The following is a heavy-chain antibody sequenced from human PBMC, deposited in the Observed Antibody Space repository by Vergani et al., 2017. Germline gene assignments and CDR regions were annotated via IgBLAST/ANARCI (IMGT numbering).Heavy chain of an antibody. V-gene: IGHV3-15*01. CDR3: TTEPFSSGWPGY. J-gene: IGHJ4*02. D-gene: IGHD6-19*01. Sequence: EVQLVESGGGLVKPGGSLRLSCAASGFTFSNAWMSWVRQAPGKGLEWVGRIKSKTDGGTTDYPAPVKGRFTISRDDSKNTLYLQMNSLKTEDTAVYYCTTEPFSSGWPGYWGQGTLVTVSS. CDR1: GFTFSNAW. CDR2: IKSKTDGGTT.